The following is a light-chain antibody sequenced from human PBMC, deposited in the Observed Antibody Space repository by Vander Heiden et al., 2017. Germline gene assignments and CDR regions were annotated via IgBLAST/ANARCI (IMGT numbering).Light chain of an antibody. CDR3: TSWDNSLNARV. V-gene: IGLV1-44*01. Sequence: QSVLAQPPSASGPPGPTLTISCSGSPPTTGHNTINGSQQPPGRAPRPLIYNSNHRPSGVPDRVSGSKSGTSASLAISGLQSEDEADYYCTSWDNSLNARVFGGGTKLTVL. CDR1: PPTTGHNT. CDR2: NSN. J-gene: IGLJ3*02.